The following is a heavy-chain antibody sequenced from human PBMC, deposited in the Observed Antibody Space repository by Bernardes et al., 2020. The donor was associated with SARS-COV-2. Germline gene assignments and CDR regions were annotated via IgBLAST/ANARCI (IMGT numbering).Heavy chain of an antibody. CDR3: ARDLGIAVAGTGVLYGMDV. D-gene: IGHD6-19*01. J-gene: IGHJ6*02. Sequence: ASVKVSCKASGYTFTSYGISWVRQAPGQGLEWMGWISAYNGNTNYAQKLQGRVTMTTGTSTSTAYMELRSLRSDDTAVYYCARDLGIAVAGTGVLYGMDVWGQGTTVTVSS. V-gene: IGHV1-18*01. CDR2: ISAYNGNT. CDR1: GYTFTSYG.